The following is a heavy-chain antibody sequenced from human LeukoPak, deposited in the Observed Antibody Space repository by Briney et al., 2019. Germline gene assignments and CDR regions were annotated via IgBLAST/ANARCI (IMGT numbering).Heavy chain of an antibody. D-gene: IGHD6-19*01. CDR3: ARDVAMAAYYYYYGMDV. Sequence: SETLSLTSTVSGGSTCSCYWSWIRQHAGKRLEWIGRIYTSGSTNNNPSLPGRVTMSVDTSKNQFSLKLSSVTAADKAVYYCARDVAMAAYYYYYGMDVWGQGTTATVSS. J-gene: IGHJ6*02. CDR2: IYTSGST. CDR1: GGSTCSCY. V-gene: IGHV4-4*07.